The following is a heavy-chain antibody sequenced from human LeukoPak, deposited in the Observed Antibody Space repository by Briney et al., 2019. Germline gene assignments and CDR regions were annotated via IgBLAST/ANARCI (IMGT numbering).Heavy chain of an antibody. CDR1: GFTFSSYG. CDR3: AKDRRGTMVRGVIKYFDY. D-gene: IGHD3-10*01. Sequence: PGRSLRLSCAASGFTFSSYGMHWVRQAPGKGLEWLPVLSYDGSTKYYADPVKGRFTSYRDNAKSTLYLQMNSVRAEDKAVYYCAKDRRGTMVRGVIKYFDYWGQGNLVTVSS. CDR2: LSYDGSTK. V-gene: IGHV3-30*18. J-gene: IGHJ4*02.